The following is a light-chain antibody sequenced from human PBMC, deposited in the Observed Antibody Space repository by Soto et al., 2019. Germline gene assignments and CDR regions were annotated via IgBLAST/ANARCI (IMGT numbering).Light chain of an antibody. V-gene: IGKV3-15*01. Sequence: EIVMTQSPATLSVSPGERATLSCRASQSLDIYLAWYQQKPGQAPRLLIYSASTRATGIPARFSGSGSGTEFTLTISSLQSEDFAAYYCQQYNNWPFTFGQGTRLEIK. CDR1: QSLDIY. CDR3: QQYNNWPFT. J-gene: IGKJ5*01. CDR2: SAS.